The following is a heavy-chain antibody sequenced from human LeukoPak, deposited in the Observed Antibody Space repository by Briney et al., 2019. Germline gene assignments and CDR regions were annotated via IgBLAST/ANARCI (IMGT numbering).Heavy chain of an antibody. J-gene: IGHJ4*02. CDR3: STTYYYDSSEGY. V-gene: IGHV3-48*01. Sequence: GGSLRLSCAASGFTFNTYTMNWVRQAPGKGLEWVSYISGSSGIIDYADSVRGRFTISRDNAKNSLYLQMNSLRAEDTAVYYCSTTYYYDSSEGYWGQGTLVTVSS. D-gene: IGHD3-22*01. CDR1: GFTFNTYT. CDR2: ISGSSGII.